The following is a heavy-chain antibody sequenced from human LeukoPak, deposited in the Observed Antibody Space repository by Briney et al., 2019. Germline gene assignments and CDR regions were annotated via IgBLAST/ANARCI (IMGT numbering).Heavy chain of an antibody. D-gene: IGHD6-19*01. CDR2: IYYSGST. CDR3: ARRLKTAVAEYYFDY. J-gene: IGHJ4*02. V-gene: IGHV4-39*07. Sequence: SETLSLTCTVSGGSISSSSYYWGWIRQPPGKGLEWIGTIYYSGSTYCTPSLKSRVTISVDTSKNQFSLKLSSVTAADTAVYYCARRLKTAVAEYYFDYWGQGTLVTVSS. CDR1: GGSISSSSYY.